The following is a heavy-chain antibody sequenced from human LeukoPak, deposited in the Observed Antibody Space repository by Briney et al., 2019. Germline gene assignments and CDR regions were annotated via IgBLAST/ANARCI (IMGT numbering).Heavy chain of an antibody. J-gene: IGHJ4*02. CDR3: ARDYYDDSGYFQSAY. CDR1: GFSFSSYG. V-gene: IGHV3-30*04. Sequence: GGSLRLSCEASGFSFSSYGMHWVRQAPGKGLEWVAGISYDGSSQKYAGSVKSRFTISRDNAKNSLYLQMSSLRAEDTAVYFCARDYYDDSGYFQSAYWGQGTLVTVSS. D-gene: IGHD3-22*01. CDR2: ISYDGSSQ.